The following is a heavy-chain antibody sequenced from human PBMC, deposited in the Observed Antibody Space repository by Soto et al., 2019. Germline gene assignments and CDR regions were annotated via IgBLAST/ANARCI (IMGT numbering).Heavy chain of an antibody. J-gene: IGHJ4*02. Sequence: AAEFTFLCNEMSTRVQESAQGLEAVSSISGTTDNTYYADSVKGRFTISRDNSKNTLYLQMNSLRAEDTALYYCARSLRGVIIDFDSWGQGTLVTVSS. CDR2: ISGTTDNT. V-gene: IGHV3-23*01. D-gene: IGHD3-10*01. CDR3: ARSLRGVIIDFDS. CDR1: EFTFLCNE.